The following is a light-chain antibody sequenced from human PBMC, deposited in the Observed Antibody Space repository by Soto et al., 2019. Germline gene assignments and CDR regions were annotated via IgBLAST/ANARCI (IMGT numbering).Light chain of an antibody. CDR1: HDISTY. CDR2: EAS. V-gene: IGKV1-9*01. CDR3: QQLNTLPFT. J-gene: IGKJ5*01. Sequence: DIQWTQXXXLXXAXVXDGVTINCRASHDISTYLAWYQQKPGKAPKLMIYEASTLQSGVPSRFSGSGSGTEFTLTISGLLPEDFATYHCQQLNTLPFTFGQGTRLEIK.